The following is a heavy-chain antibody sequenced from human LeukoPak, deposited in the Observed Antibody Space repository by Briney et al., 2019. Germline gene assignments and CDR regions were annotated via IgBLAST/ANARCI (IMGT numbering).Heavy chain of an antibody. CDR3: ATFRCSSTSCYIGFDY. CDR2: FDPEDGET. V-gene: IGHV1-24*01. Sequence: ASVKVSCKVSGYTLTELSMHWVRQAPGKGLEWMGGFDPEDGETIHAQKFQGRVTMTEDTSTDTAYMELSSLRSEDTAVYYCATFRCSSTSCYIGFDYWGQGTLVTVSS. CDR1: GYTLTELS. D-gene: IGHD2-2*02. J-gene: IGHJ4*02.